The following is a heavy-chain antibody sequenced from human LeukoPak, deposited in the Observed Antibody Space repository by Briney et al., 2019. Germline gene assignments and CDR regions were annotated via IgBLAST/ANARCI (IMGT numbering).Heavy chain of an antibody. CDR2: ISWNSGSI. D-gene: IGHD4-17*01. J-gene: IGHJ3*02. CDR1: GFTFDDYA. V-gene: IGHV3-9*01. Sequence: QPGRSLRLFCAASGFTFDDYAMHWVRQAPGKGLEWVSGISWNSGSIGYADSVKGRFTISRDNAKNSLYLQMNSLRAEDTALYYCASPMTTDAFDIWGQGTMVTVSS. CDR3: ASPMTTDAFDI.